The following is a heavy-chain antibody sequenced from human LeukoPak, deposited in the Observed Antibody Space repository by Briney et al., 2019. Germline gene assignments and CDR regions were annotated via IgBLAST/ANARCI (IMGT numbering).Heavy chain of an antibody. CDR3: ARELYYYDSSGFDY. J-gene: IGHJ4*02. CDR1: GYSISSGYY. D-gene: IGHD3-22*01. Sequence: SETLSLTCVVSGYSISSGYYWGWVRQPPGKELEWIGNIYHSGSTYKNPSLKSRVTISLDTSKNQFSLKLSSVTAADTAVYYCARELYYYDSSGFDYWGQGTLVTVSS. V-gene: IGHV4-38-2*02. CDR2: IYHSGST.